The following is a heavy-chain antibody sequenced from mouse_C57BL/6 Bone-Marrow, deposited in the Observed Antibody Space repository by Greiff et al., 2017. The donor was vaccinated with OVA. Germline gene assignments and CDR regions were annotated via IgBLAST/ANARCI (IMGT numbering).Heavy chain of an antibody. D-gene: IGHD2-13*01. CDR2: IYPSDSET. J-gene: IGHJ2*01. Sequence: VKLQQPGAELVRPGSSVKLSCKASGYTFTSYWMDWVKQRPGQGLEWIGNIYPSDSETHYNQKFKDKATLTVDKSSSTAYMQLSSLTSEDSAVYYCARWGDRDYWGQGTTLTVSS. CDR1: GYTFTSYW. V-gene: IGHV1-61*01. CDR3: ARWGDRDY.